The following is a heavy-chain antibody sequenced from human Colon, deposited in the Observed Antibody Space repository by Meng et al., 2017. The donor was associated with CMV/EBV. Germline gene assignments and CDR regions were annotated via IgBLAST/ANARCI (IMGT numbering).Heavy chain of an antibody. CDR2: ISHDETYK. CDR3: ARDQFYYFDY. Sequence: GESLKISCAASGFTFSSYWMHWVRQAPGKGLEWVAFISHDETYKHYSDSVRGRFTLSRDNSRNTLYLQVNSVRVADTAVYYCARDQFYYFDYWGQGTLVTVSS. D-gene: IGHD2/OR15-2a*01. V-gene: IGHV3-30*02. CDR1: GFTFSSYW. J-gene: IGHJ4*02.